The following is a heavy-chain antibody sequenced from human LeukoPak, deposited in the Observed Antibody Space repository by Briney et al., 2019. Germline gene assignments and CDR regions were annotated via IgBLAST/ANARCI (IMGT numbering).Heavy chain of an antibody. J-gene: IGHJ4*02. Sequence: LAGGSLRLSCAASGFTFSSYGMHWVRQAPGKGLEGVAFIRYDGSNKYYADSVKGRFTISRDNSKNTLYLQMNSLRAEDTAVYYCAKDSYYYGSGSYHLLDYWGQGTLVTVSS. CDR3: AKDSYYYGSGSYHLLDY. D-gene: IGHD3-10*01. V-gene: IGHV3-30*02. CDR1: GFTFSSYG. CDR2: IRYDGSNK.